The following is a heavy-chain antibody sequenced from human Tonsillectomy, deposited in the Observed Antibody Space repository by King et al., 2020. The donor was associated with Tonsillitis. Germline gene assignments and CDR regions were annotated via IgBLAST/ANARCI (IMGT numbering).Heavy chain of an antibody. CDR3: ARDRGYYDSSGYLDVEYFQH. J-gene: IGHJ1*01. CDR1: GFTFSSYS. V-gene: IGHV3-48*01. D-gene: IGHD3-22*01. Sequence: VQLVESGGGLVQPGGSLRLSCAASGFTFSSYSMNWVRQAPGKGLEWVSYISSSSTIYYADSVKGRFTISRDNAKNSLYLQMNSLRAEDTAVYYCARDRGYYDSSGYLDVEYFQHWGQGTLVTVSS. CDR2: ISSSSTI.